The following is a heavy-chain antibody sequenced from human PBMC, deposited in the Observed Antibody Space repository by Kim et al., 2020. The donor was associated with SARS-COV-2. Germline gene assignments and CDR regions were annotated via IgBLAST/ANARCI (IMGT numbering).Heavy chain of an antibody. J-gene: IGHJ3*02. Sequence: YAGSVKGRFTISRDNSKNTLYLQMNSLRAEDTAVYYCARGGIVGAIEAFDIWGQGTMVTVSS. CDR3: ARGGIVGAIEAFDI. V-gene: IGHV3-30*01. D-gene: IGHD1-26*01.